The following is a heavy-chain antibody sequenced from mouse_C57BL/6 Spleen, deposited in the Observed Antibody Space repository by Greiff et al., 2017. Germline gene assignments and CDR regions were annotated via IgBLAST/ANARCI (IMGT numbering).Heavy chain of an antibody. CDR3: ARGGYGDWFAY. CDR2: INPGSGGT. Sequence: QVQLQQSGAELVRPGTSVKVSCKASGYAFTNYLIEWVKQRPGQGLEWIGVINPGSGGTNYNEKFKGKATLTADKSSSTAYMQLSRLTSEDAAVYFCARGGYGDWFAYWGQGTLVTVSA. D-gene: IGHD2-13*01. CDR1: GYAFTNYL. V-gene: IGHV1-54*01. J-gene: IGHJ3*01.